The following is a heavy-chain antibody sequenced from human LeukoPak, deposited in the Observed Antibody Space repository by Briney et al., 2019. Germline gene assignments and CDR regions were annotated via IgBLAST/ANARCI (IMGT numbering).Heavy chain of an antibody. CDR1: GFTFSSYG. J-gene: IGHJ4*02. CDR3: AKEMATITGSGLGY. V-gene: IGHV3-30*18. Sequence: GGSLRLSCAASGFTFSSYGMHWVRQAPGKGLEWVAVISYDGSNKYYADSVKGRFTISRDNSKNTLYLQMNSLRAEDTAVYYCAKEMATITGSGLGYWGQGTLVTVSS. D-gene: IGHD5-12*01. CDR2: ISYDGSNK.